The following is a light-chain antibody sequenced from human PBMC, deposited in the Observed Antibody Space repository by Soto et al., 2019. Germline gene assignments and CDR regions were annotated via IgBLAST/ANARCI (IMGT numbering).Light chain of an antibody. Sequence: QSALTQPASVSGSPGQSITISCTGTSNDVGGYNYVPWYQQHPGKAPKLIIYEFSNRPSGVSNRFSGSKSGNTASLTISGLQAEDEAEYYCSSYTSSSSSAVVFGGGTKVTVL. J-gene: IGLJ2*01. CDR3: SSYTSSSSSAVV. CDR2: EFS. CDR1: SNDVGGYNY. V-gene: IGLV2-14*01.